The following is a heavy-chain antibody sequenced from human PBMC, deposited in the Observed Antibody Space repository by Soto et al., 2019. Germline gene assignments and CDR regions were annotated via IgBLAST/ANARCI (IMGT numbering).Heavy chain of an antibody. CDR2: INQDGGGT. Sequence: GGSLRLSCVASGFTFISSFMGWVRQAPGKGLEWVANINQDGGGTYYVDSVEGRFTISRDNAKDSLYLQMNSLRGEDTAVYYCVRELGLAYWGQGALVTVSS. CDR3: VRELGLAY. V-gene: IGHV3-7*03. J-gene: IGHJ4*02. CDR1: GFTFISSF. D-gene: IGHD7-27*01.